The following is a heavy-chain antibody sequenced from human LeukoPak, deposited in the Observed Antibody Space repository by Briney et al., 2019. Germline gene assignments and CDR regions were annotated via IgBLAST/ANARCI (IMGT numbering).Heavy chain of an antibody. Sequence: PGRSLRLSCAASGFTFSSYGMHWVRQAPGKGLEWVAVISYDGSNKYYADSVKGRFTISRDNSKNTLYLQMNSLRAEDTAVYYCAKDRRGSGSYYNDWFDPWGQGTLVTVSS. CDR2: ISYDGSNK. CDR1: GFTFSSYG. CDR3: AKDRRGSGSYYNDWFDP. V-gene: IGHV3-30*18. J-gene: IGHJ5*02. D-gene: IGHD3-10*01.